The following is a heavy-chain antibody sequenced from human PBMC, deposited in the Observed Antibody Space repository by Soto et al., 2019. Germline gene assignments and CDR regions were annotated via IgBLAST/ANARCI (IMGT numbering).Heavy chain of an antibody. Sequence: EVQLVESGGGLVQPGGSLRLSCVASGFTFNDYWMHWVRQAPGKGMVSVSRIQSDGSSPDYVDSVKGRFTISRDNAKNTLYLQMNNLRAEDTAVYYCARGGDPDYWGQGTLVTVSS. V-gene: IGHV3-74*01. CDR1: GFTFNDYW. CDR2: IQSDGSSP. J-gene: IGHJ4*02. D-gene: IGHD2-21*02. CDR3: ARGGDPDY.